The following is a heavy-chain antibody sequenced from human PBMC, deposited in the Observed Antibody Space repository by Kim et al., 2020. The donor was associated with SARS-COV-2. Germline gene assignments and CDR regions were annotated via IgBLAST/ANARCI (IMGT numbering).Heavy chain of an antibody. J-gene: IGHJ4*02. Sequence: GGSLRLSCAASGFTFSSYGMHWVRQAPGKGLEWVAVISYDGSNKYYADSVKGRFTISRDNSKNTLYLQMNSLRAEDTAVYYCAKDHSAGLYSSSSLGVDYWGQGTLVTVSS. V-gene: IGHV3-30*18. CDR3: AKDHSAGLYSSSSLGVDY. CDR1: GFTFSSYG. D-gene: IGHD6-13*01. CDR2: ISYDGSNK.